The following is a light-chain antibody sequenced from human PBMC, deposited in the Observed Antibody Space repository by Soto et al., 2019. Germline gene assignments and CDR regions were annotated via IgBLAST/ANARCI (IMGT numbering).Light chain of an antibody. CDR2: AAS. J-gene: IGKJ1*01. CDR1: QGINSY. Sequence: DVQLTQSPSSLSASVGDRISITCRASQGINSYLAWYQQKPGRSPTILIFAASTLESAVTSRFSGSGSDTGCTLTISGLQPEDTGTYYCQNYKSLSRRFGRAFGQGTKVEIK. CDR3: QNYKSLSRRFGRA. V-gene: IGKV1-27*01.